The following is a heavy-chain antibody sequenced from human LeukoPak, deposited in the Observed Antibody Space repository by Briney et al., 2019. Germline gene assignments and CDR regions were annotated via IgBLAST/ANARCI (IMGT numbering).Heavy chain of an antibody. Sequence: ASVKVSCKASGYTFTDYWIHWVRQAPGQGLDWMGRINPNSGGTNYAQKFQGRVTMTRDTSINTAYMELSRLTSDDTAVFYCVPDCSSTACLFDYWGEGTLVTVSS. D-gene: IGHD2-2*01. CDR1: GYTFTDYW. CDR2: INPNSGGT. V-gene: IGHV1-2*06. J-gene: IGHJ4*02. CDR3: VPDCSSTACLFDY.